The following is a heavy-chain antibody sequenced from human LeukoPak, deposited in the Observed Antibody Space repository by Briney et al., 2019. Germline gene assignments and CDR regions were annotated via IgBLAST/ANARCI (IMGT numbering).Heavy chain of an antibody. CDR3: EKKGYYDGSGYYMYYFDH. D-gene: IGHD3-22*01. CDR1: GFTFSIYA. CDR2: ISGSGGTA. Sequence: GGSLRLSCAASGFTFSIYAMSWVRQAPGKGLEWVSAISGSGGTAYYADSVKGRFTISRDNAKNTLYLQMNSLRAEDTAVYYCEKKGYYDGSGYYMYYFDHWGQGTLVTVSS. J-gene: IGHJ4*02. V-gene: IGHV3-23*01.